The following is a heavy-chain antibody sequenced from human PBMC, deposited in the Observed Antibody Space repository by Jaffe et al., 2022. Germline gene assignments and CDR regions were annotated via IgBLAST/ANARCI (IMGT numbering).Heavy chain of an antibody. CDR1: GYTFTGYY. Sequence: QVQLVQSGAEVKKPGASVKVSCKASGYTFTGYYMHWVRQAPGQGLEWMGWINPNSGGTNYAQKFQGRVTMTRDTSISTAYMELSRLRSDDTAVYYCARDRGVVLWFGEPTLGAAYYMDVWGKGTTVTVSS. V-gene: IGHV1-2*02. D-gene: IGHD3-10*01. J-gene: IGHJ6*03. CDR2: INPNSGGT. CDR3: ARDRGVVLWFGEPTLGAAYYMDV.